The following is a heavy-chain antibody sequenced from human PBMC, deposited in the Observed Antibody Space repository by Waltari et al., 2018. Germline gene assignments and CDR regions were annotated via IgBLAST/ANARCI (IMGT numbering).Heavy chain of an antibody. CDR3: ANSVHRPGKVLHFGY. Sequence: EVQLVQSGPEVKKPGESLKISCQASGYPFTRSCIGWVRQTPGKGPEWMGIIYPADLDVIYNPSFQGQITISVDRSISTVHLQWSSLKASDSATYYCANSVHRPGKVLHFGYWGQGTLVTVTS. CDR1: GYPFTRSC. D-gene: IGHD3-16*01. J-gene: IGHJ4*01. CDR2: IYPADLDV. V-gene: IGHV5-51*01.